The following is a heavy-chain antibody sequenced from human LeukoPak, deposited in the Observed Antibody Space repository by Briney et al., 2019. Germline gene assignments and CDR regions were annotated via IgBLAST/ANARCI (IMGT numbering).Heavy chain of an antibody. J-gene: IGHJ2*01. CDR2: VSYDGRYR. V-gene: IGHV3-30*18. Sequence: PGGSLRLSCAASGXTFSSHGMYWVRQAPGKGLERVAVVSYDGRYRYYADSVKGRFTISRDNSKNTLYLQMDSLRAEDTAVYYCAKFGVAAGTDYWYFDLWGRGTLVTVSS. CDR1: GXTFSSHG. D-gene: IGHD6-19*01. CDR3: AKFGVAAGTDYWYFDL.